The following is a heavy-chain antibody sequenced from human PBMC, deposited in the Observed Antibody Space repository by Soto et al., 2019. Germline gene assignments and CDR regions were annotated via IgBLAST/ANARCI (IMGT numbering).Heavy chain of an antibody. V-gene: IGHV3-74*01. D-gene: IGHD3-3*01. CDR2: INSDGSRT. J-gene: IGHJ4*02. CDR3: ARGDGDYDDGNGYLGRH. Sequence: EVQLVESGGGIVQPGGSLRLSCAASGFTFSSYWMHWVRQATGKGLVWVSRINSDGSRTSYTDSAKGRFTISRDNAKNTVYLQMNSLRAEDTAVYYCARGDGDYDDGNGYLGRHWGQGTLVTVSS. CDR1: GFTFSSYW.